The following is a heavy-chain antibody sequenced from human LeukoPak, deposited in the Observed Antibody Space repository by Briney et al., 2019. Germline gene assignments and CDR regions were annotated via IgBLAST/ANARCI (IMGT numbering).Heavy chain of an antibody. D-gene: IGHD6-13*01. J-gene: IGHJ6*03. V-gene: IGHV1-18*01. Sequence: ASVKVSCKASGGTFSSYAISWVRQAPGQGLEWMGWISAYNGNTNYAQKLQGRVTMTTDTSTSTAYMELRSLRSDDTAVYYCARVGEQLVFQKTPYYYYYMDVWGKGTTVTVSS. CDR3: ARVGEQLVFQKTPYYYYYMDV. CDR2: ISAYNGNT. CDR1: GGTFSSYA.